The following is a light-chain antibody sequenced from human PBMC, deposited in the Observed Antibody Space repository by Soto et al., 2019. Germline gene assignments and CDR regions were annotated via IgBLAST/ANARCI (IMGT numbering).Light chain of an antibody. J-gene: IGKJ1*01. CDR3: QQSYRTGRT. V-gene: IGKV1-39*01. Sequence: DIQMTQSPSSLSASVGDRVTITCRASQSISSYLIWYQQKPGKAPKLLIYAASSLQSGVPSRFSGSGSGTDFTLTISSLQPEDFATYYCQQSYRTGRTFGQGTKVEIK. CDR1: QSISSY. CDR2: AAS.